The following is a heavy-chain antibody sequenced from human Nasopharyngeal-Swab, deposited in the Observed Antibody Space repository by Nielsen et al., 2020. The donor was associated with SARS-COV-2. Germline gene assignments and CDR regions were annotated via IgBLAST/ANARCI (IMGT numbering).Heavy chain of an antibody. D-gene: IGHD3-3*01. Sequence: SETLSLTCTVSGGSISSSSYYWGWIRQPTGKGLEWIGSIYYSGSTYYNPSLKSRVTISVDTSKNQFSLKLSSVTAADTAVYYCARPPQEVTIFGVVGSAVAYYGMDVWGQGTTVTVSS. CDR1: GGSISSSSYY. J-gene: IGHJ6*02. CDR3: ARPPQEVTIFGVVGSAVAYYGMDV. CDR2: IYYSGST. V-gene: IGHV4-39*01.